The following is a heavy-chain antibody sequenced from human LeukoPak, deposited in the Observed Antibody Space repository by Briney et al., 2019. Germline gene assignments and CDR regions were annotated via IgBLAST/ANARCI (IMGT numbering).Heavy chain of an antibody. D-gene: IGHD6-19*01. J-gene: IGHJ3*02. Sequence: SVKVSCKASGGTFSSYAISWVRQAPGQGLEWMGGIIPIFGTANYAQKFQGRVTITADESTSTAHMELSSLRSEDTAVYYCAAGYSSGWEPMPFDIWGQGTMVTVSS. V-gene: IGHV1-69*13. CDR3: AAGYSSGWEPMPFDI. CDR2: IIPIFGTA. CDR1: GGTFSSYA.